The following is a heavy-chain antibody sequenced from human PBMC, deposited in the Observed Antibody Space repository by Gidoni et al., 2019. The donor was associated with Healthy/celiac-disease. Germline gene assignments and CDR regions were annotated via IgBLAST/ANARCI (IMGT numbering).Heavy chain of an antibody. CDR3: AKATYYYDSSGYPDY. V-gene: IGHV3-23*04. CDR1: GFTFSSHA. CDR2: ISVSGGST. D-gene: IGHD3-22*01. Sequence: EVQLVESGGGLVQPGGSLRLSCAASGFTFSSHAMSWVRQAPGKGLGWVSAISVSGGSTYYADSVKCRFTISRDNSKNTLYLQMNSLRAEDTAVYYCAKATYYYDSSGYPDYWGQGTLVTVSS. J-gene: IGHJ4*02.